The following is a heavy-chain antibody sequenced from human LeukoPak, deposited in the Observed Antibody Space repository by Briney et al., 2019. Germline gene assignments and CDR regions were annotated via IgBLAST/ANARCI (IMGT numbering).Heavy chain of an antibody. J-gene: IGHJ3*02. CDR2: IYSGGST. CDR3: ASDSSSVFDDAFDI. Sequence: GGSLRLSCAASGFTVTNNYMSWVRQAPGKGLEWVSVIYSGGSTYYAAYVKGRFTISSDNSKNTLYLQMNSLRVEDTAVYYCASDSSSVFDDAFDIWGQGTLVTVSS. V-gene: IGHV3-53*01. D-gene: IGHD6-6*01. CDR1: GFTVTNNY.